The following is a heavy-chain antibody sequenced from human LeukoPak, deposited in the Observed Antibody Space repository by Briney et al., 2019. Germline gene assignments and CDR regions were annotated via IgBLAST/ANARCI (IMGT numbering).Heavy chain of an antibody. CDR2: ISAYNGNT. J-gene: IGHJ3*02. Sequence: ASVKVSCKASGYTFTSYGISWVRQAPGQGLEWMGWISAYNGNTNYAQKLQGRVTLTTDTSTSTAYMELSSLRSEDTAVYYCAREYSSSWTEDAFDIWGQGTMVTVSS. V-gene: IGHV1-18*01. CDR3: AREYSSSWTEDAFDI. D-gene: IGHD6-13*01. CDR1: GYTFTSYG.